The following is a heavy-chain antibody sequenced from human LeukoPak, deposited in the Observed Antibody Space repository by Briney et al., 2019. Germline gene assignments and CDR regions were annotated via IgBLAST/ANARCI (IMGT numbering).Heavy chain of an antibody. J-gene: IGHJ4*02. V-gene: IGHV4-34*01. CDR1: GFTFGDYA. CDR2: INHSGST. Sequence: PGGSLRLSCTVSGFTFGDYAMSWFRQPPGKGLEWIGEINHSGSTNYNPSLKSRVTISVDTSKNQFSLKLSSVTAADTAVYYCARGSVWGVIIDWGQGTLVTVSS. CDR3: ARGSVWGVIID. D-gene: IGHD3-10*02.